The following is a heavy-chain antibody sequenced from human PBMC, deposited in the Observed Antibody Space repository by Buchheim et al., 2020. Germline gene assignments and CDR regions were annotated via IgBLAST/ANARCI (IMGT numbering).Heavy chain of an antibody. J-gene: IGHJ4*02. CDR1: GFTFNTYV. CDR3: AREGGSSGHCGYFDL. CDR2: YLDDGHDK. D-gene: IGHD2-21*01. V-gene: IGHV3-30*15. Sequence: QVQLVESGGGVVQPGESLRLSCAASGFTFNTYVMHWVRQAPGKGLEWVAGYLDDGHDKHYPESVKGRFIISRDNSKNTLYLEISGLRADDTAMYYCAREGGSSGHCGYFDLWGQGAL.